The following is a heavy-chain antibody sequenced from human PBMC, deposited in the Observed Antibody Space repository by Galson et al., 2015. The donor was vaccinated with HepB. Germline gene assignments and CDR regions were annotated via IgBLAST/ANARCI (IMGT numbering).Heavy chain of an antibody. CDR1: GYSFTSCW. D-gene: IGHD2-2*02. V-gene: IGHV5-10-1*01. CDR2: IDPSDSYT. CDR3: ARGKLLYGAIYWFDP. J-gene: IGHJ5*02. Sequence: QSGAEVKKPGESLRISCTGSGYSFTSCWISWVRQMPGKGLEWMGRIDPSDSYTNYSPSFQGHVTISADKSISTAYLQWSSLKASDTAMYYCARGKLLYGAIYWFDPWGQGTLVTVSS.